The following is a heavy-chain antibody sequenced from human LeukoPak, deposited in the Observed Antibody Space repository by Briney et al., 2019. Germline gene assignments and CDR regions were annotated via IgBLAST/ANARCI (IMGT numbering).Heavy chain of an antibody. CDR3: ARDIGIGSYYMDV. CDR1: GGTFSSYA. J-gene: IGHJ6*03. D-gene: IGHD3-16*02. CDR2: IIPIFGTA. V-gene: IGHV1-69*05. Sequence: GSSVKVSCKASGGTFSSYAISWVRQAPGQGLEWMGGIIPIFGTANYAQKFQSRVPNTTDESTSTAYMELSSLRSDDTAVYYCARDIGIGSYYMDVWGKGTTVTVSS.